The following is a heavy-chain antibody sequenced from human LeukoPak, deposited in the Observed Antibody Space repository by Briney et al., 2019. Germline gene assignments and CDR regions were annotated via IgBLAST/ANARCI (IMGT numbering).Heavy chain of an antibody. CDR3: ARHTPRGYCSGGSCYRAYFDY. D-gene: IGHD2-15*01. J-gene: IGHJ4*02. CDR2: IYYSGST. Sequence: ETLSLTCAVYGGSFSGYYWSWIRQPPGKGLEWIGSIYYSGSTYYNPSLKSRVTISVDTSKNQFSLKLSSVTAADTAVYYCARHTPRGYCSGGSCYRAYFDYWGQGTLVTVSS. CDR1: GGSFSGYY. V-gene: IGHV4-34*01.